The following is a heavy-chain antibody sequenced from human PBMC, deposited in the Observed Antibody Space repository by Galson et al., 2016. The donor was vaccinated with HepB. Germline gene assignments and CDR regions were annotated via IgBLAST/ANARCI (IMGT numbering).Heavy chain of an antibody. CDR3: ARGHLVVPFSFYFDY. CDR2: IYYSGST. D-gene: IGHD2-15*01. J-gene: IGHJ4*02. Sequence: TLSLTCTVSGGSISSYYWNWIRQPPGKGLEWIGYIYYSGSTNYNPSLKSRVTISVDTSKNQFSLQLNSVTPEDTAVYYCARGHLVVPFSFYFDYWGQGSLVTVSS. CDR1: GGSISSYY. V-gene: IGHV4-59*12.